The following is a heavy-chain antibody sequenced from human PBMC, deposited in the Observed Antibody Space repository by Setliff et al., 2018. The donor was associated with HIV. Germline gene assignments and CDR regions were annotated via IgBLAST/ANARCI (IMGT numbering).Heavy chain of an antibody. CDR2: IYPGDSDT. CDR1: GYSFSNYW. V-gene: IGHV5-51*01. D-gene: IGHD2-21*02. Sequence: GESLKISCKGSGYSFSNYWIGWVRQMPGKGLEWMGIIYPGDSDTRYSPSFQGQVTISADKSISTAYLQGSSLKASDTAMYYCARLSVVTATRIYYFDYWGQGTLVTVSS. CDR3: ARLSVVTATRIYYFDY. J-gene: IGHJ4*02.